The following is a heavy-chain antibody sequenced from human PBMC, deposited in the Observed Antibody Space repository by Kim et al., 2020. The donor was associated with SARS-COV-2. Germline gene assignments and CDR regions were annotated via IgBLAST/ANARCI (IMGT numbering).Heavy chain of an antibody. CDR3: ARDLRGAPSPPTVWDYYYYGMDV. V-gene: IGHV1-3*01. D-gene: IGHD1-26*01. Sequence: ASVKVSCKASGYTFTNYAMHWVRQAPGQRLEWMGWINGGNGNTKYSQKFQGRVTITRDTSASTAYMELSSLTSADTAIYYCARDLRGAPSPPTVWDYYYYGMDVWGQGTTVTVSS. CDR2: INGGNGNT. CDR1: GYTFTNYA. J-gene: IGHJ6*02.